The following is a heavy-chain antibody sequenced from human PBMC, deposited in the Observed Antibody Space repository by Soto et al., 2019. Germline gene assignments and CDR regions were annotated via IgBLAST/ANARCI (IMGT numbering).Heavy chain of an antibody. CDR3: ARDCSGGSCYFRYYYYGMDV. J-gene: IGHJ6*02. Sequence: GGSPRLSCAASGFTFSSYWMSWVRQAPGKGLEWVANIKQDGSEKYYVDSVKGRFTISRDNAKNSLYLQMNSLRAEDTAVYYCARDCSGGSCYFRYYYYGMDVWGQGTTVTVSS. D-gene: IGHD2-15*01. CDR1: GFTFSSYW. CDR2: IKQDGSEK. V-gene: IGHV3-7*03.